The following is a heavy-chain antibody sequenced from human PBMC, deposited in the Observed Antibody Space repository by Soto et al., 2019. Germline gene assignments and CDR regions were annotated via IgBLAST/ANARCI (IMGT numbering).Heavy chain of an antibody. CDR1: GFTFSSYA. D-gene: IGHD5-12*01. CDR2: ISYDGSNK. J-gene: IGHJ4*02. CDR3: AREGPFKGDGYNFGFDY. V-gene: IGHV3-30-3*01. Sequence: LRLSCAASGFTFSSYAMHWVRQAPGKGLEWVAVISYDGSNKYYADSVKGRFTISRDNSKNTLYLQMNSLRAEDTAVYYCAREGPFKGDGYNFGFDYWGQGTLVTVSS.